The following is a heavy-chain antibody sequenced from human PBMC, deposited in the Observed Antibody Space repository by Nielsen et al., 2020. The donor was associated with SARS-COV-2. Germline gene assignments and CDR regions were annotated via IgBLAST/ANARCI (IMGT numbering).Heavy chain of an antibody. CDR2: INHSGST. CDR1: GGSFSGYY. Sequence: SETLSLTCAVYGGSFSGYYWSWIRQPPGKGLEWIGEINHSGSTNYSPSLKSRVTISVDTSKNQFSLKLSSVTAADTAVYYCARGRWDIVVVVAANWFDPWGQGTLVTVSS. D-gene: IGHD2-15*01. J-gene: IGHJ5*02. CDR3: ARGRWDIVVVVAANWFDP. V-gene: IGHV4-34*01.